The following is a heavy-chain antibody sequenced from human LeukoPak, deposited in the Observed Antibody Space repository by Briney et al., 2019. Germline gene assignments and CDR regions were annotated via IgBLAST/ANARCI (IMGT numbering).Heavy chain of an antibody. Sequence: PGGSLRLSCAPSGFTFISFWMNWARQAPGKGREWVASINHNGNVNYYVDSVKGRFTIPRDNAKNSLYLQMSNLRAEDTAVYFCARGGGLDVWGQGATVTVSS. D-gene: IGHD3-16*01. CDR1: GFTFISFW. J-gene: IGHJ6*02. V-gene: IGHV3-7*03. CDR3: ARGGGLDV. CDR2: INHNGNVN.